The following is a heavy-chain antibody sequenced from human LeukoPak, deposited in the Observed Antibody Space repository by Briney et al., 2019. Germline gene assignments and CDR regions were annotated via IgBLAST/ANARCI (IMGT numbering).Heavy chain of an antibody. CDR1: AFIFSNYW. CDR2: INSDGTTT. J-gene: IGHJ4*02. Sequence: GGSLRLSCAASAFIFSNYWMHWVRQAPGKGLVWVSRINSDGTTTNYAESVKGRFTISRDNAKNTLYLQMNSLRAEDTAVYYCATGSGWYMDYWGQGTLVTVS. V-gene: IGHV3-74*01. CDR3: ATGSGWYMDY. D-gene: IGHD6-19*01.